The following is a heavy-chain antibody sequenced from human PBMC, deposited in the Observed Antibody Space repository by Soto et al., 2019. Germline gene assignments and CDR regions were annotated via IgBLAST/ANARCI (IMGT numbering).Heavy chain of an antibody. D-gene: IGHD4-17*01. CDR1: GFTFSSYA. CDR2: ISYDGSNK. Sequence: PGGSLRLSFAASGFTFSSYAMHWVRQAPGKGLEWVAVISYDGSNKYYADSVKGRFTISRDNSKNTLYLQMNSLRAEDTAVYYCAREATVNYYYYGMDVWGQGTTVTVSS. CDR3: AREATVNYYYYGMDV. V-gene: IGHV3-30-3*01. J-gene: IGHJ6*02.